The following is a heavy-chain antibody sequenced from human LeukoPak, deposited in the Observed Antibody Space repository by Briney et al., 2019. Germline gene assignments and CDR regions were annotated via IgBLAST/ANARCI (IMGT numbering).Heavy chain of an antibody. J-gene: IGHJ6*02. CDR2: IYSGGST. CDR3: ASEGGVVIMDMDV. D-gene: IGHD3-3*01. Sequence: PGGSLRLSCAASGFTVSSNYMSWVRQAPGKGLEWVSVIYSGGSTYYADSVKGRFTISRDNSKNTLYLQMNSLRAEDPAVYYCASEGGVVIMDMDVWGQGTTVTVSS. V-gene: IGHV3-66*02. CDR1: GFTVSSNY.